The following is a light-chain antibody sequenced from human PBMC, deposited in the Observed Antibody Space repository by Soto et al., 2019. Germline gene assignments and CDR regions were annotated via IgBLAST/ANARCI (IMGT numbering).Light chain of an antibody. Sequence: EIVLTQSPGTLSLSPGERATLSCRASQSINNRYLAWYQQKPGQAPRLLIYAASSRATGIPDRFSGSESVTDFTLTISRLEPEDFAVYYCQQFGSSPGFTFGPGTKVDIK. V-gene: IGKV3-20*01. J-gene: IGKJ3*01. CDR1: QSINNRY. CDR2: AAS. CDR3: QQFGSSPGFT.